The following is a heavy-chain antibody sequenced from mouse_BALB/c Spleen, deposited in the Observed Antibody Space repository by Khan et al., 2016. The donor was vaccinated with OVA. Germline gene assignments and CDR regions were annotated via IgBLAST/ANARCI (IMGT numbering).Heavy chain of an antibody. CDR2: ISYSGST. V-gene: IGHV3-2*02. CDR1: GYSITSGYG. D-gene: IGHD1-2*01. CDR3: ARTARIKY. J-gene: IGHJ2*01. Sequence: EVQLQESGPGLEKPSQSLSLTCTVTGYSITSGYGWNWIRQFPGNKLEWMGYISYSGSTNYNPSLKSRISITRDTSKNQFFLQLNSVTTENTATYYCARTARIKYWGQGTTLTVSS.